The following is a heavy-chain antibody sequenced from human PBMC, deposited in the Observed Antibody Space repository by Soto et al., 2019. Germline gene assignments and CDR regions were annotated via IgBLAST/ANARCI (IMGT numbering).Heavy chain of an antibody. J-gene: IGHJ4*02. CDR1: GFTFSSYG. Sequence: QVQLVESGGGVVQPGRSLRLSCAASGFTFSSYGMHWVRQAPGKGLEWVAVIWYDGSNKYYADSVKGRFTISRDNSKNTLDLQMNSLRAEDTAVYYCARVGITGTTVRGFDYWGQGTLVTVSS. CDR2: IWYDGSNK. V-gene: IGHV3-33*01. CDR3: ARVGITGTTVRGFDY. D-gene: IGHD1-20*01.